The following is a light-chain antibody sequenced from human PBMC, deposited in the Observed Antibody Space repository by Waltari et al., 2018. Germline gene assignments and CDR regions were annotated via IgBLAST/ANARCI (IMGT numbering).Light chain of an antibody. V-gene: IGKV1-8*01. Sequence: AIRMTQSPSSFSASTGDRVTITCRASQGISSYLAWYQQKPGKAPKLLIYAASTLQSGVPSRFSGSGSGTDFTFTISCLQSEDFATYYCQQYYSYPQLTFGGGTKVEIK. CDR3: QQYYSYPQLT. J-gene: IGKJ4*01. CDR1: QGISSY. CDR2: AAS.